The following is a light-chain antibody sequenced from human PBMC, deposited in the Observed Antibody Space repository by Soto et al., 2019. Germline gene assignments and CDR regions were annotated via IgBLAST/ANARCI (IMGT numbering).Light chain of an antibody. Sequence: QSFLTQPPSVSGAPGQRVTISCTGSSSNIGAGYDVHWYQQLPGTAPKLLIYGNSNRPSGVPDRFSGSKSGTSASLAITGLQAEDEADYYCQSYDSSLSAHVVFGGGTQLTVL. CDR2: GNS. CDR1: SSNIGAGYD. V-gene: IGLV1-40*01. CDR3: QSYDSSLSAHVV. J-gene: IGLJ2*01.